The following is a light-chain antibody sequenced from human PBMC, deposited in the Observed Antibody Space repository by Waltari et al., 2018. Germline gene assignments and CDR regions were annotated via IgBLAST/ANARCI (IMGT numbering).Light chain of an antibody. V-gene: IGKV3-15*01. J-gene: IGKJ1*01. CDR2: CAS. Sequence: EIVMTQSPASLSLSPGERATLSCRASQSVTSNLAWYQQKPGPAPRLLIYCASTRAAGIPVRFSSSGSGTKFTLTVSGLQSEDFAIYYCQQYNDWPPWTFGQGTKVEIK. CDR1: QSVTSN. CDR3: QQYNDWPPWT.